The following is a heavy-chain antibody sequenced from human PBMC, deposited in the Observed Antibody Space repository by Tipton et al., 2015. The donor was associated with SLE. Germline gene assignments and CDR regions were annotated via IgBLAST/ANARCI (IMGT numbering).Heavy chain of an antibody. CDR1: GDTIRSYS. CDR2: MYTSGST. Sequence: TLSLTCSVSGDTIRSYSWSWVRKPAGKGLEWIGRMYTSGSTDYNPSLKSRVTMSVDTSKKQISLKLSLVTAADTAVYYCASAAYSSSSDGFDAWGQGTMVTVTS. CDR3: ASAAYSSSSDGFDA. D-gene: IGHD6-6*01. V-gene: IGHV4-4*07. J-gene: IGHJ3*01.